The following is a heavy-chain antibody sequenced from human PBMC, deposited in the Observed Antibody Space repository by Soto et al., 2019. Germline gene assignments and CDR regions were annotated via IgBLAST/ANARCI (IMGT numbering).Heavy chain of an antibody. CDR3: EKDGVWFGELLP. V-gene: IGHV3-23*01. CDR1: GFTFSSYA. D-gene: IGHD3-10*01. CDR2: ISGRGGST. J-gene: IGHJ5*02. Sequence: EVQLLESWGGLVQPGGSLRLSCAASGFTFSSYAMSWVRQAPGKGLEWVSAISGRGGSTYYADSVKGRFTISKDNSKNALYLQMNILSAEDTAVYYCEKDGVWFGELLPWGQGTLVTVSS.